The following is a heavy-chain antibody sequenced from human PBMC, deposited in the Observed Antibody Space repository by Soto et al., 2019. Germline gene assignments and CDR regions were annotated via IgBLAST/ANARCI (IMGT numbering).Heavy chain of an antibody. CDR2: VYHTGAT. J-gene: IGHJ4*02. V-gene: IGHV4-59*01. Sequence: SETLSLTCTVSGASISSSYWSWIRQSPERGLEWIAYVYHTGATNYNPSLKSRVTISLDTSKGQFSLNLTSLTTADTAVYFCARGGNRYSNVASGVGGFDFWGQGSLATVSS. CDR3: ARGGNRYSNVASGVGGFDF. CDR1: GASISSSY. D-gene: IGHD5-12*01.